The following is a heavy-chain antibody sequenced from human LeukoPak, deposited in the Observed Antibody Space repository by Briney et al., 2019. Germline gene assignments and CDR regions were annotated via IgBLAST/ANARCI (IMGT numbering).Heavy chain of an antibody. CDR2: IRYDGSNK. V-gene: IGHV3-30*02. D-gene: IGHD3-22*01. CDR3: ARDYYDSSGYYFSTY. J-gene: IGHJ4*02. Sequence: GGSLRLSCAASGFTFSNAWMSWVRQAPGKGLEWVAFIRYDGSNKYYADSVKGRFTISRDNSKNTLYVQMNSLRAEDTAVYYCARDYYDSSGYYFSTYWGQGTLVTVSS. CDR1: GFTFSNAW.